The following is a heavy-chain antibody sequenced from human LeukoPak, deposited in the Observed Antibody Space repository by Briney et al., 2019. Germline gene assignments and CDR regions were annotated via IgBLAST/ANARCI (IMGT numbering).Heavy chain of an antibody. Sequence: ASVMVSCKTLGYTFITSSIYWVRQAPGQRLEWLGWITVASGNTRYSENLQGRVTLTRDTSANTAYMELRNLKFEDTAVYYCVGGSLGYWGQGTLVTVSP. CDR3: VGGSLGY. CDR2: ITVASGNT. J-gene: IGHJ4*02. CDR1: GYTFITSS. V-gene: IGHV1-3*01.